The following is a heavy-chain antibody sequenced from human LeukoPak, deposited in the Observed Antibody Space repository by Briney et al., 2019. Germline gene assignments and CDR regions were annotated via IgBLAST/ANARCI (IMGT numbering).Heavy chain of an antibody. Sequence: ASVKVSCKASGGTFSSYAISWVRQAPGQGLEWMGGIIPIFGTANYAQKFQGRVTITTDESTSTAYMELSSLRSEDTAVYYCATTVTTPRGAFDIWGQGTMVTVSS. D-gene: IGHD4-17*01. J-gene: IGHJ3*02. CDR1: GGTFSSYA. V-gene: IGHV1-69*05. CDR2: IIPIFGTA. CDR3: ATTVTTPRGAFDI.